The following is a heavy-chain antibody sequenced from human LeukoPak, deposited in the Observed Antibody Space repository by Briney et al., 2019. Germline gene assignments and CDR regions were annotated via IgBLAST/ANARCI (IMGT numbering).Heavy chain of an antibody. Sequence: PSETLSLTCSVSGGSIKNYYWSWIRQAPGKGLEWLGNIYFGGTTDYNSSLKSRLTISVDTFKNHLSLNLQSVTAADTATYYCARHRSDTGGKKGVNWFDPWGQGTLVTVSS. CDR1: GGSIKNYY. CDR2: IYFGGTT. V-gene: IGHV4-59*01. J-gene: IGHJ5*02. CDR3: ARHRSDTGGKKGVNWFDP. D-gene: IGHD4-23*01.